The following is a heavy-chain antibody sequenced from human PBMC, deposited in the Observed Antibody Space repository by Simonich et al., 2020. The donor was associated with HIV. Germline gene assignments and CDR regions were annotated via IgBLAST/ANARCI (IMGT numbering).Heavy chain of an antibody. CDR1: GFTFSSYG. CDR3: ARDGTYYDFWSGYYLPYYFDY. D-gene: IGHD3-3*01. Sequence: VQLVESGGGLVQPGGSLRLSCAASGFTFSSYGMHWGREAQDKGREGVEVIGYDGRNKYYANSVKGRFTISRDNSRNTLYLQMNSLRAEDTAVYYCARDGTYYDFWSGYYLPYYFDYWGQGTLVTVSS. CDR2: IGYDGRNK. V-gene: IGHV3-33*01. J-gene: IGHJ4*02.